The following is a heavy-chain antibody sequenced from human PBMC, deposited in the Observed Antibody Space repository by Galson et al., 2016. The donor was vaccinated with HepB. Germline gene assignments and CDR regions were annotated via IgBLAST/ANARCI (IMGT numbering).Heavy chain of an antibody. Sequence: PALVKPTQTLTLTCTFSGFSLNSDGEAVGWFRQPPGKAPEWLALIYWDDEERYSPSLKTRLTITKDVSGTQVVLTLANVDTLDTGTYFCAHRRPSGAEFNSWGQGILVTVSS. J-gene: IGHJ4*02. V-gene: IGHV2-5*02. CDR3: AHRRPSGAEFNS. CDR2: IYWDDEE. CDR1: GFSLNSDGEA. D-gene: IGHD3-10*01.